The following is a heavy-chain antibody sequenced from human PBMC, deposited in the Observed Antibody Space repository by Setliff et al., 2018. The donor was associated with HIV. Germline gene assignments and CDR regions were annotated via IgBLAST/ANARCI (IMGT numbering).Heavy chain of an antibody. Sequence: GGSLRLSCAASGFTFNYAMSWVRQAPGKGLERVAVMSTDGGIKIYADSVQGRFTISRDNSKNTLFLQMNSLRPEDTAVYYCARDWRSGYDLNFDYWGQGTLVTVSS. CDR2: MSTDGGIK. V-gene: IGHV3-30*03. CDR3: ARDWRSGYDLNFDY. CDR1: GFTFNYA. J-gene: IGHJ4*02. D-gene: IGHD5-12*01.